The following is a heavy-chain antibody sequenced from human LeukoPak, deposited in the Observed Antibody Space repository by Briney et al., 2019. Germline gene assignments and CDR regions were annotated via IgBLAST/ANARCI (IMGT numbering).Heavy chain of an antibody. V-gene: IGHV3-48*02. CDR2: ISSSSRTI. D-gene: IGHD2-21*01. Sequence: GGSLRLSCAASGFTFSSYGMNWVRQAPGKGLEWVSYISSSSRTIYYADSVKGRFTISRDNAESSLYLQMNSLRDEDTAVYYCARDSPIRGYFDYWGQGTLVSVSS. CDR1: GFTFSSYG. J-gene: IGHJ4*02. CDR3: ARDSPIRGYFDY.